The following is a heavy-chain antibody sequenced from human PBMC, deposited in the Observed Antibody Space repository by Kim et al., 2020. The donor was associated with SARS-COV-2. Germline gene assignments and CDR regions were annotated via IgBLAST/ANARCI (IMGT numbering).Heavy chain of an antibody. CDR1: GFTFSSYG. CDR2: ISYDGSNK. J-gene: IGHJ6*02. CDR3: AKVGYAGVLLWFGDGAADYYGMDV. Sequence: GGSLRLSCAASGFTFSSYGMHWVRQAPGKGLEWVAVISYDGSNKYYADSVKGRFTISRDNSKNTLYLQMNSLRAEDTAVYYCAKVGYAGVLLWFGDGAADYYGMDVWGQGTTVTVSS. V-gene: IGHV3-30*18. D-gene: IGHD3-10*01.